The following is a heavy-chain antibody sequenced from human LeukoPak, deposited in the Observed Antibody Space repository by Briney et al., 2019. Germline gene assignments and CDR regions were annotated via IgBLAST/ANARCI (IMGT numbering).Heavy chain of an antibody. Sequence: PSETLSLTCTVSGYSISSGYYWGWIRQPPGKGLEWIGSIYHSGSTYYNPSLKSRVTISVDTSKNQFSLKLSSVTAADTAVYYCARHPYGGPVDYWGQGTLVTVSS. V-gene: IGHV4-38-2*02. D-gene: IGHD2-21*01. CDR3: ARHPYGGPVDY. CDR1: GYSISSGYY. CDR2: IYHSGST. J-gene: IGHJ4*02.